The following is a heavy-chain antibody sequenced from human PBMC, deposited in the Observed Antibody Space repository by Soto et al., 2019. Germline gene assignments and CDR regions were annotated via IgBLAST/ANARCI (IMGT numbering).Heavy chain of an antibody. Sequence: ASVKVSFKASGGTFSSYAISWVRQAPGQGLEWMGGIIPIFGTANYAQKFQGRVTITADESTSTAYMELSSLRSEDTAVYYCARDFNSEKSLYFDYWGQGTLVTVSS. CDR3: ARDFNSEKSLYFDY. D-gene: IGHD5-18*01. CDR1: GGTFSSYA. J-gene: IGHJ4*02. CDR2: IIPIFGTA. V-gene: IGHV1-69*13.